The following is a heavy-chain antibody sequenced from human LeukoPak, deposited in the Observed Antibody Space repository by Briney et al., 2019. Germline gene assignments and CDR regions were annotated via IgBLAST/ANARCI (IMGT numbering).Heavy chain of an antibody. CDR3: ARAKDYGDYEFAY. CDR1: GFVVSTHY. Sequence: GGSLRLSCGASGFVVSTHYMTWVRQAPGKGLEWVAFIFSGGSRYYADSVKGRFSLSRDNTKNTLNLQMNSLRAEDTAVYYCARAKDYGDYEFAYWGQGALVTVSS. V-gene: IGHV3-66*01. D-gene: IGHD4-17*01. J-gene: IGHJ4*02. CDR2: IFSGGSR.